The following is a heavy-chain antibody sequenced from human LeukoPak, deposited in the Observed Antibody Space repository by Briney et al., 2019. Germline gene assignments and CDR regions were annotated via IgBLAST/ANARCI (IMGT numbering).Heavy chain of an antibody. J-gene: IGHJ3*02. V-gene: IGHV3-9*03. Sequence: PGXSLRLXCAAYGFTFDDYAMQWVRHAQGKGLEWVSGISWYSGSIVYADYVKGRFTIYRDNAKNSMYVEMHSLRAEDMALYYCAKAAGTGLGAFDIWGQGTMVTVSS. CDR3: AKAAGTGLGAFDI. CDR1: GFTFDDYA. D-gene: IGHD6-13*01. CDR2: ISWYSGSI.